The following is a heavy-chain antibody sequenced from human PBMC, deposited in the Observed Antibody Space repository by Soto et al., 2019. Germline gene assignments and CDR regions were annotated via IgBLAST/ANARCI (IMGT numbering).Heavy chain of an antibody. V-gene: IGHV4-30-4*01. CDR2: IYYSGST. Sequence: PSETLSLTYTVSGGSISSGDYYWSWIRQPPGKGLEWIGYIYYSGSTYYNPSLKSRVTISVDTSKNQFSLKLSSVTAADTAVYYCARVVVPPHNWFDPWGQGTLVTVSS. J-gene: IGHJ5*02. CDR1: GGSISSGDYY. D-gene: IGHD2-15*01. CDR3: ARVVVPPHNWFDP.